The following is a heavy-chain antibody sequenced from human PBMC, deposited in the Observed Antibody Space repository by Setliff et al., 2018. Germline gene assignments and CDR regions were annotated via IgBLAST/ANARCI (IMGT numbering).Heavy chain of an antibody. CDR2: TIPIFGST. D-gene: IGHD3-22*01. CDR1: GGTFSSYG. V-gene: IGHV1-69*05. CDR3: ARDLDYQYYYETSGRDAFDI. J-gene: IGHJ3*02. Sequence: SVKVSCKASGGTFSSYGISWVRQAPGQGLEWMGGTIPIFGSTNYAQKFQDRVTIITDESTSTAYMELRSLRTEDTAVYYCARDLDYQYYYETSGRDAFDIWGLGTMVTVSS.